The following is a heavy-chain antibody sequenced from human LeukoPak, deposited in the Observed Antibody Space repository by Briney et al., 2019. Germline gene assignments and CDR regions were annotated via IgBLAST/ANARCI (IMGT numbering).Heavy chain of an antibody. V-gene: IGHV3-53*01. CDR1: GFTVSNNY. CDR2: IGGFT. J-gene: IGHJ4*02. CDR3: AAHQGRFNYYPFDY. Sequence: GGSLRLSCAASGFTVSNNYVGWVRQAPGKGLEWVSVIGGFTYYADSVKGRFVISRDNSKNTLYLQMNTLRAEDTAVYYCAAHQGRFNYYPFDYWGQGTLVTVSS. D-gene: IGHD3-10*01.